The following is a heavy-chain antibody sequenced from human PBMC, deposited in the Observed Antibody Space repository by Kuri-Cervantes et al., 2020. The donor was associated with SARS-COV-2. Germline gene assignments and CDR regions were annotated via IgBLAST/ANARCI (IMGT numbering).Heavy chain of an antibody. CDR1: GGSISSSSYY. V-gene: IGHV4-61*01. CDR2: IYYSGST. J-gene: IGHJ5*02. Sequence: GSLRLSCTVSGGSISSSSYYWGWIRQPPGKGLEWIGYIYYSGSTNYNPSLKSRVTISVDTSKNQFSLKLSSVTAADTAVYYCARDPNANHNNWFDPWGQGTLVTVSS. D-gene: IGHD4/OR15-4a*01. CDR3: ARDPNANHNNWFDP.